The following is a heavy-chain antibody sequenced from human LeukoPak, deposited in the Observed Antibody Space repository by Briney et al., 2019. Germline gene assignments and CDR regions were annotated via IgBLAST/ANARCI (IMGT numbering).Heavy chain of an antibody. CDR2: IYTSGST. D-gene: IGHD3-22*01. CDR1: GGSISSGSYY. CDR3: ARVAYYSDISGYLYYFDY. Sequence: SETLSLTCTVSGGSISSGSYYWSWIRQPAGKGLEWIGRIYTSGSTNYNPSLKSRVSISIDTSKNQFSLKLSSVTAADTAVYYCARVAYYSDISGYLYYFDYWGQGTLVTVSS. V-gene: IGHV4-61*02. J-gene: IGHJ4*02.